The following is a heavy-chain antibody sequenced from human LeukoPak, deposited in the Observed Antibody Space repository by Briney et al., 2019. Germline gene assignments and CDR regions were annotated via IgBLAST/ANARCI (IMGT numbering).Heavy chain of an antibody. D-gene: IGHD1-7*01. CDR1: GDSVSSNDAA. CDR3: ASTHNWNYWIDF. J-gene: IGHJ4*02. V-gene: IGHV6-1*01. Sequence: SQTLSLTCAISGDSVSSNDAAWNWIRQSPSRGLEWLGRTYYRSKWNYDYAVSVKGRVTIIPDTSKNHFSLQLNSVTPEDTAVYYCASTHNWNYWIDFWGQGTLVTVSS. CDR2: TYYRSKWNY.